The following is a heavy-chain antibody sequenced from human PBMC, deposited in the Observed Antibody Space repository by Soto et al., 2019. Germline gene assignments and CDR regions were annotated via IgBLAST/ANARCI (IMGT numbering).Heavy chain of an antibody. D-gene: IGHD3-22*01. J-gene: IGHJ4*01. Sequence: QPGGSLRLSCAASGFPVSSNYMSWVRQAPGKGLEWVSVIYSGGSTYYADSVKGRFTISRDNSKNTLYLQMNSLRAEDTAVYYCARRKDYYDSSGYYYDYWGHGT. CDR1: GFPVSSNY. CDR3: ARRKDYYDSSGYYYDY. V-gene: IGHV3-53*01. CDR2: IYSGGST.